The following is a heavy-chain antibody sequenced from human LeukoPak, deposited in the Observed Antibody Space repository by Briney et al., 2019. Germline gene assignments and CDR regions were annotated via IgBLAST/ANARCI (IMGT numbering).Heavy chain of an antibody. CDR3: ARGVAGTWWFGP. CDR1: GFTFSSYG. Sequence: PGRSLRLSCAASGFTFSSYGMHWVRQAPGKGLEWVAVIWYDGSNKYYADSVKGRFTISRDNSKNTLYLQMNSLRAEDTAVYYCARGVAGTWWFGPWGQGTLVTVSS. J-gene: IGHJ5*02. D-gene: IGHD6-19*01. V-gene: IGHV3-33*01. CDR2: IWYDGSNK.